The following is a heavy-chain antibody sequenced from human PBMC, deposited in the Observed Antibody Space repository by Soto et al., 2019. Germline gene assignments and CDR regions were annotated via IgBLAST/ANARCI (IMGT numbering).Heavy chain of an antibody. D-gene: IGHD5-12*01. CDR3: TRMSGFSAYDPFDY. CDR2: IRNQVDRYAT. V-gene: IGHV3-73*01. CDR1: GFTFSASS. Sequence: GGSLRLSCAASGFTFSASSMHWVRQASGKGLEWVGRIRNQVDRYATAYAASVKGRFTISRDDSMNTAYLQMNSLKTEDTAVYYCTRMSGFSAYDPFDYWGQGTLVTVSS. J-gene: IGHJ4*02.